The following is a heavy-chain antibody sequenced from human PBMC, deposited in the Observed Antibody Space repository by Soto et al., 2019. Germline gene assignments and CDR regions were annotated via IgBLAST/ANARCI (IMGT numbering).Heavy chain of an antibody. V-gene: IGHV3-23*01. D-gene: IGHD3-3*01. J-gene: IGHJ4*02. CDR1: GFTFSSYA. CDR3: AKAPGRPATYYDFWSGYYYFDY. CDR2: ISGSGGST. Sequence: GGSLRLSCAASGFTFSSYAMSWVRQAPGKGLEWVSAISGSGGSTYYADSVKGRFTISRDNSKNTLYLQMNSLRAEDTAVYYCAKAPGRPATYYDFWSGYYYFDYWGQGTLVTVSS.